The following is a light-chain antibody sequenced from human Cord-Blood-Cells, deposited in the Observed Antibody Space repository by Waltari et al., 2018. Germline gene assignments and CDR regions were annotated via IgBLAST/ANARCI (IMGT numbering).Light chain of an antibody. V-gene: IGKV1-5*01. J-gene: IGKJ2*01. CDR1: QRISSW. CDR2: DAS. CDR3: QQYNSYL. Sequence: DIQMTQSPSTLSESVGGRVTITCRASQRISSWLAWYQQRPGKAPKLLIYDASSLESGVPSRCSGSGSGTEFNLTISSLQPDDFETYYCQQYNSYLFGQGTKLEIK.